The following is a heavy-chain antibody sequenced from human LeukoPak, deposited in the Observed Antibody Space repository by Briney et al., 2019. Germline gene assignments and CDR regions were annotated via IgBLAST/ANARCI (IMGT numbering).Heavy chain of an antibody. CDR1: SGSTNRDGYY. CDR2: VYSSGSA. CDR3: ARVYRKDVYNFDGFDI. Sequence: PSQTLSLTRTVSSGSTNRDGYYWSWIRQPAGKGLEWIGRVYSSGSAHYRPSLKSRVIISIDTSKNQFSLRLSSVTAADTAVYYCARVYRKDVYNFDGFDIWGQGTMVTVS. J-gene: IGHJ3*02. D-gene: IGHD5-24*01. V-gene: IGHV4-61*02.